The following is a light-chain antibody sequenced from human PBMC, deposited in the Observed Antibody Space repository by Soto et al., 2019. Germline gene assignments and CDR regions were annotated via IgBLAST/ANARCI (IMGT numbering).Light chain of an antibody. J-gene: IGKJ4*01. CDR2: AAS. V-gene: IGKV1-39*01. CDR1: QSISSY. Sequence: DIQMSQSPSSXSASEGDRVTITCRASQSISSYLNWYQQKPGKAPKLLIYAASSLQSGVPSRFSGSGSGTDFTLTISSLQPEDFATNYCQQSYSTPPTFGGGTKVDIK. CDR3: QQSYSTPPT.